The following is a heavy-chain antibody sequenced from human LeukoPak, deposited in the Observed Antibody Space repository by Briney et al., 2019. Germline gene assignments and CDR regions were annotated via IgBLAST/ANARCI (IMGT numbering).Heavy chain of an antibody. CDR2: IIPIFGTA. V-gene: IGHV1-69*05. Sequence: SVKVSCKASGGTFSSYAISLVRQAPGQGLEWMGGIIPIFGTANYAQKFQGRVTITTDESTSTAYMELSSLRSEDTAVYYCASSGAAPQAARPGYYYYMDVWGKGTTVTVSS. D-gene: IGHD6-6*01. CDR3: ASSGAAPQAARPGYYYYMDV. J-gene: IGHJ6*03. CDR1: GGTFSSYA.